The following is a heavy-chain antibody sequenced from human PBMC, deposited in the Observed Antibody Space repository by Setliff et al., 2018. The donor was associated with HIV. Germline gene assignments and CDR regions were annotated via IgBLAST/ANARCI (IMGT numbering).Heavy chain of an antibody. V-gene: IGHV4-59*01. CDR1: GASISTYY. J-gene: IGHJ4*02. Sequence: SETLSLTCTVSGASISTYYWSWIRQTPRKGLEWIGYIYSSGMTSGSTNYSPSLKPRLTISLAASGNQFSLNLTPVTAADTATYYCARGNWGSIGRVDYWGQGSLVTVSS. CDR3: ARGNWGSIGRVDY. CDR2: IYSSGMTSGST. D-gene: IGHD7-27*01.